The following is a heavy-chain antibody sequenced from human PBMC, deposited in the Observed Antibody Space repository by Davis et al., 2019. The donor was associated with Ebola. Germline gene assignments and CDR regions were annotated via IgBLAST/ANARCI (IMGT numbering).Heavy chain of an antibody. CDR2: VSFDGSNK. Sequence: PGGSLRPSCVVSGFTLRNSAMVWVRQAPGKGLEWVASVSFDGSNKFYADSVIGRFTISRDDPKDTLYLQMSGLRVDDTAVYYCATQGGYSNGGHFGFWGRGTLVTVSS. D-gene: IGHD4-11*01. J-gene: IGHJ4*02. CDR1: GFTLRNSA. V-gene: IGHV3-30*04. CDR3: ATQGGYSNGGHFGF.